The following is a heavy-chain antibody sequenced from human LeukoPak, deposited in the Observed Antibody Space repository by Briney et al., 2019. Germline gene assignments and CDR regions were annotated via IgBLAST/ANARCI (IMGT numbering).Heavy chain of an antibody. D-gene: IGHD6-19*01. V-gene: IGHV3-48*03. CDR1: GFTFSSHG. CDR3: ARERIAVAGRLLDY. Sequence: GGTLRLSCAASGFTFSSHGMNWVRQAPGKGLEWVSYISSSGSTIYYADSVKGRFTISRDNAKNSLYLQMNSLRAEDTAVYYCARERIAVAGRLLDYWGQGTLVTVSS. J-gene: IGHJ4*02. CDR2: ISSSGSTI.